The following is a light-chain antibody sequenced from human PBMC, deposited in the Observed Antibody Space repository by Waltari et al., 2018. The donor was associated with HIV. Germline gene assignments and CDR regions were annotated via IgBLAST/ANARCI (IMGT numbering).Light chain of an antibody. J-gene: IGKJ2*01. CDR2: LAS. Sequence: DIVMTQSPLSLPVTPGEPASISCRSSQSLLHSNGYSYLNWYLQKPGQSPHILIYLASNRASGFLDRFRGSGSGTDFTLKISRVESVDVGVYYCMQPLQTPYTLGRGTTLEIK. V-gene: IGKV2-28*01. CDR1: QSLLHSNGYSY. CDR3: MQPLQTPYT.